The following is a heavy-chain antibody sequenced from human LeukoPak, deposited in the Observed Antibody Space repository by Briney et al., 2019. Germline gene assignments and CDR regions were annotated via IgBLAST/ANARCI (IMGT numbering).Heavy chain of an antibody. CDR2: DYYNGNI. CDR1: GGSINSYY. D-gene: IGHD6-13*01. J-gene: IGHJ6*02. Sequence: SETLSLTCTVSGGSINSYYWSWIRQPPGKGLEWIGYDYYNGNINYNPSFKSRVTISVDTSKNHFSLKLSSVTAAGTAVYYCARDGGSSWSHQYGLDVWGLGTTVTVSS. V-gene: IGHV4-59*01. CDR3: ARDGGSSWSHQYGLDV.